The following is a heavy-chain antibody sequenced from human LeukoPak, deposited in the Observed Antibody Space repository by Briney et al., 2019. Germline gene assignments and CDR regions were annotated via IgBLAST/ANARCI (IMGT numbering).Heavy chain of an antibody. CDR1: GGSISSGGYY. Sequence: SETLSLTCTVSGGSISSGGYYWSWIRQHPGKGLEWIGYMIYSGYTHYNPSLRSRVTISVDTSNNQFFLKLSSVTAADTAVYYCARDAKYVWGNYRWFDPWGQGILVTVSS. CDR2: MIYSGYT. CDR3: ARDAKYVWGNYRWFDP. V-gene: IGHV4-31*03. D-gene: IGHD3-16*02. J-gene: IGHJ5*02.